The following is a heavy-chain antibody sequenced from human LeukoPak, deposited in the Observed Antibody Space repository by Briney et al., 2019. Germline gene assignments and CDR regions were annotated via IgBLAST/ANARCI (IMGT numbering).Heavy chain of an antibody. V-gene: IGHV3-74*01. D-gene: IGHD4-23*01. Sequence: GGSLRLSCVASGFTFSSNWMHWVRQPPGKGLVWVSRIKYDGSSTSYADSVKGRFTISRDNAKNTLFLQMNSLRAEDTAVYFCARVNWEYGAKVAWGQGTLVTVSS. CDR1: GFTFSSNW. CDR3: ARVNWEYGAKVA. CDR2: IKYDGSST. J-gene: IGHJ5*02.